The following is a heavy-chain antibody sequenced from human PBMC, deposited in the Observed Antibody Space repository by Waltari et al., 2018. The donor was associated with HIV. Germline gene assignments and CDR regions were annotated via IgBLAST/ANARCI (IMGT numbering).Heavy chain of an antibody. CDR3: ARLASTGYYNGGYFDL. CDR1: GASIISPYW. D-gene: IGHD3-22*01. J-gene: IGHJ2*01. Sequence: QVQLQESGPGLVKPSGTLSLTCGVSGASIISPYWWSWVRQPPGKGLEWIGEIYESGRTNSNASLRSRVTISLDKSRNQFSLDVTSVTPADTAVYYCARLASTGYYNGGYFDLWGRGTLVTVSS. V-gene: IGHV4-4*02. CDR2: IYESGRT.